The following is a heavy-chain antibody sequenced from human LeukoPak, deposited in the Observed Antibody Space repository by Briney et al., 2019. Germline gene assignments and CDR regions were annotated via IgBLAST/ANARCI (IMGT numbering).Heavy chain of an antibody. CDR2: INPSGGST. D-gene: IGHD6-19*01. CDR1: GYTFTSYY. CDR3: ARGGVAVAYYDY. Sequence: ASVKVSCKASGYTFTSYYMHWVRQAPGQGLEWMGIINPSGGSTSYAQKFQGRVTITADESTSTAYMELSSLRSEDTAVYYCARGGVAVAYYDYWGQGTLVTVSS. V-gene: IGHV1-46*01. J-gene: IGHJ4*02.